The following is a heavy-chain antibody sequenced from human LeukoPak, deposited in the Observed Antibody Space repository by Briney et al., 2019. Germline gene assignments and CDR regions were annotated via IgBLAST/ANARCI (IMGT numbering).Heavy chain of an antibody. CDR2: IYYSGST. D-gene: IGHD6-13*01. CDR3: ARENDSSSPHGDAFDI. V-gene: IGHV4-31*03. CDR1: GGSISSGGYY. J-gene: IGHJ3*02. Sequence: SETLSLTCTVSGGSISSGGYYWSRIRQHPGKGLEWIGYIYYSGSTYYNPSLKSRVTISVDTSKNQFSLKLSSVTAADTAVYYCARENDSSSPHGDAFDIWGQGTMVTVSS.